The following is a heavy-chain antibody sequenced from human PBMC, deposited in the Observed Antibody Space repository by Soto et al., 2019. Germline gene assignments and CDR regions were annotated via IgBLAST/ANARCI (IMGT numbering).Heavy chain of an antibody. J-gene: IGHJ6*03. D-gene: IGHD3-3*01. CDR1: GFDFSSYS. V-gene: IGHV3-21*02. Sequence: EVQLVESGGGLVKPGGSLRLSSAASGFDFSSYSMNWVRQAPGKGLEWVSSINEDSSYKYYAHSVRGRFTITRDNAKESLYLQMNSLRAEDTAVYYCVRDFGWYFRSGYMDVWGDGATVTVSS. CDR3: VRDFGWYFRSGYMDV. CDR2: INEDSSYK.